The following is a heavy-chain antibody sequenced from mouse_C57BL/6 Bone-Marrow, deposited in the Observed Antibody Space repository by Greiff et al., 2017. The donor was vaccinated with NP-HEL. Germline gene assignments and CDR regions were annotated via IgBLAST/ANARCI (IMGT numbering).Heavy chain of an antibody. D-gene: IGHD2-4*01. Sequence: VKVVESGPELVKPGASVKISCKASGYTFTDYYINWVKQRPGQGLEWIGWIFPGSGSTYYNEKFKGKATLTVDKSSSTAYMLLSSLTSEDSAVYFCARRTMITRVGYYFDYWGQGTTLTVSS. CDR1: GYTFTDYY. CDR3: ARRTMITRVGYYFDY. J-gene: IGHJ2*01. V-gene: IGHV1-75*01. CDR2: IFPGSGST.